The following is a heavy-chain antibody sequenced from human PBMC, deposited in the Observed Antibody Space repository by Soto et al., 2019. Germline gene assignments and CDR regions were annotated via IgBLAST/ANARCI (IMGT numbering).Heavy chain of an antibody. J-gene: IGHJ3*02. D-gene: IGHD3-10*01. Sequence: QLQLQESGSGLVKPSQTLSLTCAVSGGSISSGGYSWSWIRQPPGKGLEWIGYIYHSGSTYYNPSRTSRVTXSXDXXKNQFSLKLSSVTAADTAVYYCARAHGSGWGAFDIWGQGTMVTVSS. CDR1: GGSISSGGYS. CDR3: ARAHGSGWGAFDI. CDR2: IYHSGST. V-gene: IGHV4-30-2*01.